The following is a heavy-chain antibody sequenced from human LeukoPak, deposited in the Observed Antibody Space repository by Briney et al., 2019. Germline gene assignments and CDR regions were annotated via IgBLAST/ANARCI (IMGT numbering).Heavy chain of an antibody. V-gene: IGHV3-33*08. Sequence: QTGGSLRLSCASSGFTFSSYAMSWVRQAPGRGLEWVAVIWYDGSNKYYADSVKGRFTISRDNSKNTLYLQMNSLRAEDTAVYYCARDPRVWGSYVLYYFDYWGQGTLVTVSS. CDR3: ARDPRVWGSYVLYYFDY. D-gene: IGHD3-16*01. CDR1: GFTFSSYA. CDR2: IWYDGSNK. J-gene: IGHJ4*02.